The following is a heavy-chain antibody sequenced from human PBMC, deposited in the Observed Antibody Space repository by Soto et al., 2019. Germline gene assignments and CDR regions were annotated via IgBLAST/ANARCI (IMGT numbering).Heavy chain of an antibody. J-gene: IGHJ3*02. V-gene: IGHV3-23*01. CDR1: GFTFSSYA. Sequence: GGSLRLSCAASGFTFSSYAMSWVRQAPGKGLEWVSAISGSGGSTYYADSVKGRFTISRDNSKNTLYLQMNNLRAEDTAVYYCAKTYYDILTGYRTDAFDIWGQGTMVTVSS. CDR3: AKTYYDILTGYRTDAFDI. D-gene: IGHD3-9*01. CDR2: ISGSGGST.